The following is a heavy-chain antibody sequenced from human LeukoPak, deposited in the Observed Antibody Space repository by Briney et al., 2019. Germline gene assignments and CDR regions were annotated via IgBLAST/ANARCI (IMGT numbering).Heavy chain of an antibody. Sequence: SETLSLTCTVSGGSISSYYWSWIRQPAGKGLEWIGRIYTSGSTNYNPSLKSRVTMSVDTSKNQFSLKLSSVTAADTAVYYCARVSYDFWSGPFDYWGQGTLVTVSS. V-gene: IGHV4-4*07. D-gene: IGHD3-3*01. CDR2: IYTSGST. J-gene: IGHJ4*02. CDR3: ARVSYDFWSGPFDY. CDR1: GGSISSYY.